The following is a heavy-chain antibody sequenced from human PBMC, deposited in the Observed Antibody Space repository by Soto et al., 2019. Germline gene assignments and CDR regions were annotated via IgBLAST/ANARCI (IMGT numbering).Heavy chain of an antibody. CDR1: GDCISSGCYS. J-gene: IGHJ4*02. V-gene: IGHV4-30-2*01. CDR3: ARAAGLGAVAVDY. D-gene: IGHD6-19*01. Sequence: PSETLSLTCAVSGDCISSGCYSWSWIRQPPGKGLEWIGYIYHSGSTYYNPSLKSRVTISVDRSKNQFSLKLSSVTAADTAVSYSARAAGLGAVAVDYWGQGTLVTVSS. CDR2: IYHSGST.